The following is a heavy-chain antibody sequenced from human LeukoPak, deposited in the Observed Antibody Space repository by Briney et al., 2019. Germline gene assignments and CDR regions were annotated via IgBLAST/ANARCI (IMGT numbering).Heavy chain of an antibody. CDR1: GFTFSSFA. CDR2: ISGSGGST. Sequence: GGSLRLSCAASGFTFSSFAMSWIRQAPGKGLEWVSAISGSGGSTYYADSVKGRFTISRDNSKNTLYLQMNSLRAEDTAVYYCAKGLEMATMGLGAFDIWGQGTMATVSS. J-gene: IGHJ3*02. V-gene: IGHV3-23*01. D-gene: IGHD5-24*01. CDR3: AKGLEMATMGLGAFDI.